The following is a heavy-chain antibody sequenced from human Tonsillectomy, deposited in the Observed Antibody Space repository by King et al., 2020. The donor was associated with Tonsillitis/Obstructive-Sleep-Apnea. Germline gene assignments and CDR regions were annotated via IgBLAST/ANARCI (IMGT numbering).Heavy chain of an antibody. J-gene: IGHJ3*02. V-gene: IGHV3-9*01. CDR1: GFTFDDYA. D-gene: IGHD6-13*01. CDR2: ISWNSGSL. CDR3: AKDLIIATSGTPGDAFDI. Sequence: VQLVESGGGLVQPGRSLRLSCAASGFTFDDYAMYWVRHAPGKGLEWVSGISWNSGSLVYADSVKGRFTISRDNAKNSLYLQMNSLRAEDTALYYCAKDLIIATSGTPGDAFDIWGQGTMVTVSS.